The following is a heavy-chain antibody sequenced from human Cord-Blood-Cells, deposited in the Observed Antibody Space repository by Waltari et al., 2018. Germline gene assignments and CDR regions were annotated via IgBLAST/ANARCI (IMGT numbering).Heavy chain of an antibody. V-gene: IGHV1-46*01. CDR2: TNPGSGNT. Sequence: QVQLVPPGAEVQKPGASVKVPRQAAGYTFTSYYLHWVRQPPVQVLEWMAITNPGSGNTSYPQEFQSRVTMTSDTSTSTVYTGLSSLRSEHTTVYNSARELLVVAADNWVYPCGQGALVTVSP. CDR3: ARELLVVAADNWVYP. J-gene: IGHJ5*02. CDR1: GYTFTSYY. D-gene: IGHD2-15*01.